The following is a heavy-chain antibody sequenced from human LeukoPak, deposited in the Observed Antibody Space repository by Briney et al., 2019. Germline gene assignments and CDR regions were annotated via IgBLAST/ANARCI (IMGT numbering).Heavy chain of an antibody. CDR2: IIPDLGFS. Sequence: GASVKVSCKASVGTFNNYAISWVRQAPGQGLEWMGRIIPDLGFSDYAQKFQGRVTITADTSTSTAYMELSSLRSDDTAVYYCASPSGFIPDYYRMEVWGQGTTVAV. CDR3: ASPSGFIPDYYRMEV. J-gene: IGHJ6*02. CDR1: VGTFNNYA. D-gene: IGHD3-10*01. V-gene: IGHV1-69*04.